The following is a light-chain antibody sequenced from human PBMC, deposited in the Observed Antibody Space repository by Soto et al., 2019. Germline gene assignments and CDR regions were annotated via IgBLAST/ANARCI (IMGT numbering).Light chain of an antibody. V-gene: IGKV1-13*02. CDR2: DVS. Sequence: AIQLTQSPSSLSASVGDRVTITCRSSQGIGSSAFAWYQQKPGKPPNLLIYDVSNLQRGVPTRFSGSGSGTYFTLTIVSLQPEDFATYYFQQFDTDPFTFGQGTRLDIK. CDR1: QGIGSSA. CDR3: QQFDTDPFT. J-gene: IGKJ5*01.